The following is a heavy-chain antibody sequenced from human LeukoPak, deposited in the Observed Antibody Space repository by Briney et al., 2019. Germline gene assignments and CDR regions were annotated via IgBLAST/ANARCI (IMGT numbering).Heavy chain of an antibody. D-gene: IGHD1-1*01. CDR1: GGSITRGSYY. CDR3: ARGTRSLFY. Sequence: ASETLSLTCAVSGGSITRGSYYWTWIRQPAGKALEWIGHVFTSGNTNYNPSLKGRVTISIETSKSQFSLNLNSVTAADTAVYYCARGTRSLFYWGHGILVTVSS. CDR2: VFTSGNT. V-gene: IGHV4-61*09. J-gene: IGHJ4*01.